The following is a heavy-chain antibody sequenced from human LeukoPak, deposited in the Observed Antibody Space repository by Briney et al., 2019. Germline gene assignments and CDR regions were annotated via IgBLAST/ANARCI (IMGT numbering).Heavy chain of an antibody. CDR3: ARRGRSPGFYYFDY. D-gene: IGHD1-26*01. CDR2: IYYSGST. J-gene: IGHJ4*02. V-gene: IGHV4-59*01. CDR1: GGSISSYY. Sequence: SETLSLTCTVSGGSISSYYWSWIRQPPGKGLEWIGHIYYSGSTNYNPSLKSRVTISVDTSKNQFSLKLSSVTAADTAVYYCARRGRSPGFYYFDYWGQGTLVTVSS.